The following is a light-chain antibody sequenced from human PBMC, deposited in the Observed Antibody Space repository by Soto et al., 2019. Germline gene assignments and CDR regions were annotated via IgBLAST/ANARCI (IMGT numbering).Light chain of an antibody. J-gene: IGLJ1*01. CDR2: GNS. Sequence: QSVLTQPPSVSGAPGQRVTISCTGSSSNIGAGYDVHWYQQLPGTAPKLLIYGNSNRPSGVPDRFSGSKSGPSASLAITGLQAEDEADYYCQSSDSSLNVFGTGTQLTVL. V-gene: IGLV1-40*01. CDR1: SSNIGAGYD. CDR3: QSSDSSLNV.